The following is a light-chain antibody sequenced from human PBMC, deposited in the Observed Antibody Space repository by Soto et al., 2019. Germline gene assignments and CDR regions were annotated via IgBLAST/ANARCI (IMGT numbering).Light chain of an antibody. CDR1: HSISSSS. V-gene: IGKV3-20*01. CDR2: GES. Sequence: IVLTQSPGTLSLSPGERATLSCRASHSISSSSLAWYQQKRGQAPRLLIYGESSRATGFPARFRGSGSGTDSALTISRLEAEDSAEYYCQGYGSSPWTFGQGTKMELK. J-gene: IGKJ1*01. CDR3: QGYGSSPWT.